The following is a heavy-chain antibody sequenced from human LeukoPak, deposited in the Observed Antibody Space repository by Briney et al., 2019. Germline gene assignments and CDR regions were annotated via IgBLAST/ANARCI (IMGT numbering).Heavy chain of an antibody. CDR3: ANDPFHSSSWYYFDY. CDR1: GFTFSSYG. J-gene: IGHJ4*02. V-gene: IGHV3-30*02. D-gene: IGHD6-13*01. CDR2: IRYDGSNR. Sequence: GGSLRLSCAASGFTFSSYGMHWVRQAPGKGLEWVAFIRYDGSNRYYADSVKGRFTISRDNSKNTLHLQMNSLRAEDTAVYYCANDPFHSSSWYYFDYWGQGTLVTVSS.